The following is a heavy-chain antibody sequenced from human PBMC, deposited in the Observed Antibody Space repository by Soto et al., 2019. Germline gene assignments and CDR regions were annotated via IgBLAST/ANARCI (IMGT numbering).Heavy chain of an antibody. J-gene: IGHJ4*02. Sequence: QLQLQESGSGLVKPSQTLSLTCAVSGGSISSGGYSWSWIRQPPGKGLEWIGYISHTGSTYYNPSPTSRATMSVDRSKNQFSLKLSSVTAADTAVYYCARGGGFLGYWGQGTLVTVSS. CDR2: ISHTGST. D-gene: IGHD3-10*01. CDR3: ARGGGFLGY. CDR1: GGSISSGGYS. V-gene: IGHV4-30-2*01.